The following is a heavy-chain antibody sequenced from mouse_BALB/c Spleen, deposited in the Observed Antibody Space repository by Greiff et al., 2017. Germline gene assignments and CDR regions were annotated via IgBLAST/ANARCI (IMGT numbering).Heavy chain of an antibody. Sequence: VQLVESGPGLVAPSQSLSITCTVSGFSLTSYGVHWVRQPPGKGLEWLGVIWAGGSTNYNSALMSRLSISKDNSKSQVFLKMNSLQTDDTAMYYCARGPYGNYVWFAYWGQGTLVTVSA. CDR3: ARGPYGNYVWFAY. V-gene: IGHV2-9*02. CDR1: GFSLTSYG. J-gene: IGHJ3*01. D-gene: IGHD2-1*01. CDR2: IWAGGST.